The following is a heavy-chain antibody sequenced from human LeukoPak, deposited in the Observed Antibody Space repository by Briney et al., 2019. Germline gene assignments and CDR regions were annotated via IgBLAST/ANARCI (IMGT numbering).Heavy chain of an antibody. J-gene: IGHJ6*02. CDR2: ISAYNGNT. Sequence: ASVKVSCKASGYTFTSYGISWVRQAPGQGLEWMGWISAYNGNTNYAQKLQGGVTMTTDTSTSIAYMELRSLRSDDTAVYCCAREDYGSGSYYNSNPDYYYYGMDVWGQGTTVTVSS. CDR3: AREDYGSGSYYNSNPDYYYYGMDV. CDR1: GYTFTSYG. V-gene: IGHV1-18*01. D-gene: IGHD3-10*01.